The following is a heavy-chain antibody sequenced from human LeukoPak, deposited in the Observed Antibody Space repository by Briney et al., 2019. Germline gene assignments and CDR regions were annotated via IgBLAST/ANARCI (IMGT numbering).Heavy chain of an antibody. J-gene: IGHJ3*02. CDR3: AKSGGGTYYYGSGSYAVAFDI. Sequence: GGSLRLSCAASGFTFSSYAMSWVRQAPGKGLEWVSAISGSGGSTYYADSVKGRFTISRDNSKNTLYLQMNSLRAEDTPVYYCAKSGGGTYYYGSGSYAVAFDIWGQGTMVTVSS. V-gene: IGHV3-23*01. D-gene: IGHD3-10*01. CDR2: ISGSGGST. CDR1: GFTFSSYA.